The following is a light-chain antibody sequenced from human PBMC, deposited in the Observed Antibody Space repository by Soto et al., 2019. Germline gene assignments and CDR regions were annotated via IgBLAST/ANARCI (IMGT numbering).Light chain of an antibody. V-gene: IGKV3-20*01. CDR3: QQYGGSPLIT. J-gene: IGKJ5*01. CDR1: QSVSSSY. Sequence: EIVLTQSPGTLSLSPGERATLSCRASQSVSSSYLAWYQQKPGQAPRLLIYGASSRATGIPDRFSGSGSGTDFTLANSRLEPEDFTVYYCQQYGGSPLITFGQGIRLEIK. CDR2: GAS.